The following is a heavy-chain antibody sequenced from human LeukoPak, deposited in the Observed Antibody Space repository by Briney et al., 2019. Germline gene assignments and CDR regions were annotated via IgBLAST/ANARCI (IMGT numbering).Heavy chain of an antibody. V-gene: IGHV1-3*01. CDR2: INAGNGNT. J-gene: IGHJ4*02. Sequence: GASVKVSCKASGYTFTSYAMHWVRQAPGQRLEWMGWINAGNGNTKYSQKFQGRVTITRDRSASTAYMELNSLRSEDTAVYYCARGRWSTTTASYYFDSWGQGSLVTVS. D-gene: IGHD5/OR15-5a*01. CDR3: ARGRWSTTTASYYFDS. CDR1: GYTFTSYA.